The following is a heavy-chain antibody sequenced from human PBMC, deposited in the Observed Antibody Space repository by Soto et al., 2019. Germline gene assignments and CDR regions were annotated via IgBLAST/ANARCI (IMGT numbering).Heavy chain of an antibody. CDR3: ARVHSP. V-gene: IGHV4-30-2*01. Sequence: QLQLQESGSGLVKPSQTLSLTFAVSGGSIISGGYSWSWIRLPPGKGLEWIGYIYHSGSTYYNPSLKSRVTISVDRSKNQFSLKLSYVSAAATAVYYCARVHSPWGQGTLVNVSS. CDR1: GGSIISGGYS. CDR2: IYHSGST. J-gene: IGHJ5*02.